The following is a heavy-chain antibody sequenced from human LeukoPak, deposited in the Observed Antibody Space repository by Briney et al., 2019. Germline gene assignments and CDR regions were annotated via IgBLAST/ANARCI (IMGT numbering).Heavy chain of an antibody. CDR3: ASITIGPTSYYYYGMDV. CDR1: GYTFTSYG. J-gene: IGHJ6*02. CDR2: ISAYNGNT. Sequence: GASVKVSCKASGYTFTSYGISWVRQAPGQGLEWMGWISAYNGNTNYAQKLQGRVTMTTDTSTSTAYMELRSLRSDDAAVYYCASITIGPTSYYYYGMDVWGQGTTVTVSS. V-gene: IGHV1-18*01. D-gene: IGHD3-10*01.